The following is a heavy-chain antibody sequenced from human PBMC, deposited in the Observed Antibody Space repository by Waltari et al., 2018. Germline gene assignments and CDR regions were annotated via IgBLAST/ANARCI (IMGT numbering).Heavy chain of an antibody. V-gene: IGHV4-34*01. Sequence: QVQLQQWGAGLLKPSETLSLTCAVYGGSFSGYYWSWIRQPPGKGLEWIGEINHSGSTNYNPSLKSRVTISVDTSKNQFSLKLSSVIAADTAVYYCASRVNFWSGQHDWGQGTLVTVSS. CDR2: INHSGST. J-gene: IGHJ4*02. CDR3: ASRVNFWSGQHD. CDR1: GGSFSGYY. D-gene: IGHD3-3*01.